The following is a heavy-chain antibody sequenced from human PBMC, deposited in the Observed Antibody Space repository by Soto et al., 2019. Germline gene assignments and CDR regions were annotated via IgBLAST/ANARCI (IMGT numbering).Heavy chain of an antibody. CDR2: IYYSGST. J-gene: IGHJ4*02. V-gene: IGHV4-39*01. CDR3: ARLAAAGRDFDF. CDR1: GDSISSSDYY. D-gene: IGHD6-13*01. Sequence: SETVSLTCTVSGDSISSSDYYWGWIRQPPGKGLEWIGNIYYSGSTYYNPSLKSRVTVSEDSFKNQFFLKVYSVTAADTAVYYCARLAAAGRDFDFWGQGTLVTVSS.